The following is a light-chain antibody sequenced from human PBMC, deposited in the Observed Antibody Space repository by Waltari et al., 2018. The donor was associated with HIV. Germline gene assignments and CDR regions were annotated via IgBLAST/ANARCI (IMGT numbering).Light chain of an antibody. CDR2: YNN. Sequence: QSVLTQPPSASGTPGQRVTISCSGSSSNIGSNTVNWYQQRPGTSPKLPIYYNNQRPSGVPDRFSGSKSGTSASLAISGLQSEDEADYYCAAWDDSLMGVFGGGTRLTVL. CDR3: AAWDDSLMGV. J-gene: IGLJ3*02. CDR1: SSNIGSNT. V-gene: IGLV1-44*01.